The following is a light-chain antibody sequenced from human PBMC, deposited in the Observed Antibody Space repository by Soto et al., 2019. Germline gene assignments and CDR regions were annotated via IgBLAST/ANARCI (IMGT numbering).Light chain of an antibody. J-gene: IGKJ1*01. Sequence: EIVLTQSPGTLSLSPGERATLSCRASQSVRSNYLAWYQQKPGQAPRLLIYAVSTRATGIPDTFSRSGSGTDFSLTISRLEPEDFGVYFCQQYGRSPWTFGQGTKVEIK. CDR3: QQYGRSPWT. CDR2: AVS. CDR1: QSVRSNY. V-gene: IGKV3-20*01.